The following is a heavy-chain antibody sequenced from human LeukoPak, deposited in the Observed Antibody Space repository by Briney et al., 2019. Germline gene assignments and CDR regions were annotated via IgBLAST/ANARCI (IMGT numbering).Heavy chain of an antibody. CDR2: IRAYNGNT. CDR3: ATNVSLKRAIDY. J-gene: IGHJ4*02. D-gene: IGHD2/OR15-2a*01. CDR1: GYTFTSYG. Sequence: GASVKVSCKASGYTFTSYGISWVRQAPGQGLEWMGWIRAYNGNTNYAQKLQGRVTITTDTSTSTAYMELRSLRSDATAVYYCATNVSLKRAIDYWGQGTLVTVSS. V-gene: IGHV1-18*01.